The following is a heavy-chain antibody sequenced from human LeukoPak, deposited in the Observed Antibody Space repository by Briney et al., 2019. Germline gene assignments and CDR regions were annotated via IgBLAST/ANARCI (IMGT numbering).Heavy chain of an antibody. CDR3: AKAGLGAIPY. CDR2: ISGSGGST. J-gene: IGHJ4*02. Sequence: GRSLRLSCVASGFTFSNYGMHWVRQAPGRGLEWVSAISGSGGSTYYADSVKGRFTISRDNSKNTLYLQMNSLRAEDTAVYYCAKAGLGAIPYWGQGTLVTVSS. CDR1: GFTFSNYG. D-gene: IGHD5-12*01. V-gene: IGHV3-23*01.